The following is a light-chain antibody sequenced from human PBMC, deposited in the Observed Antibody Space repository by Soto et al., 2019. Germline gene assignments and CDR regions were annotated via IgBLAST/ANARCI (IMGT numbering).Light chain of an antibody. V-gene: IGKV1-12*01. CDR1: QPIANW. CDR2: GAS. Sequence: DIQMTQSPSSLSVSVGERVTITCRASQPIANWLAWYQQRPGHASELLIHGASTLHSGVPPRFSGTGYGTDFTLTSTSLQPEDLATYFCQQASDPPYTFGQGTKTGD. CDR3: QQASDPPYT. J-gene: IGKJ2*01.